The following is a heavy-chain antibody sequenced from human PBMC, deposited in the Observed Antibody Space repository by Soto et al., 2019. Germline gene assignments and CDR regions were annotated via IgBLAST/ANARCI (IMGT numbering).Heavy chain of an antibody. CDR1: GGSISNYY. Sequence: PSETLSLTCTVSGGSISNYYWSWIRQPPGKGLEWIGYIYSSGSTHYNPSLQSRVTISADTSKNQVSLKVRSVTAADTAVYYCARDHPHSYGGGYFDYWGQGTLVTVSS. CDR3: ARDHPHSYGGGYFDY. V-gene: IGHV4-59*01. CDR2: IYSSGST. D-gene: IGHD5-18*01. J-gene: IGHJ4*02.